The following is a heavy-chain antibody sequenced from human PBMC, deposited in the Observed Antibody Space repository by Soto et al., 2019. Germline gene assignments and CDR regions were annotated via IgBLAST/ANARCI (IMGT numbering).Heavy chain of an antibody. D-gene: IGHD5-12*01. CDR1: GGTFSSYA. J-gene: IGHJ4*02. V-gene: IGHV1-69*13. CDR3: ASSGVEMATSTPFDY. Sequence: GPQLKVSCKASGGTFSSYAISWVRQAPGQGLEWMGGIIPIFGTANYAQKFRGRVTITADESTSTAYMELSSLRSEDTAVYYCASSGVEMATSTPFDYWGQGTLVTVPQ. CDR2: IIPIFGTA.